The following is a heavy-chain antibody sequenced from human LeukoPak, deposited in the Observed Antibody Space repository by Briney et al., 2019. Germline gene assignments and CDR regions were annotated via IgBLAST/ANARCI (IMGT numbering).Heavy chain of an antibody. V-gene: IGHV3-11*05. CDR1: GFTFSDYY. J-gene: IGHJ6*02. CDR2: IRGTSTDI. CDR3: VRDNTNYNNYHGMDV. D-gene: IGHD2-8*01. Sequence: GGSLRHSRVVSGFTFSDYYMSWVRQAPGKGLEWISYIRGTSTDIKIADSVKGRFTISRDNAQNTLYLQMNSLRAEDTAVYYCVRDNTNYNNYHGMDVWGQGTTVTVSS.